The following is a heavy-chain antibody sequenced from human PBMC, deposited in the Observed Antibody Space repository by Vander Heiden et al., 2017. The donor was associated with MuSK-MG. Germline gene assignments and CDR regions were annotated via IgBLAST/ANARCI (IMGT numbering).Heavy chain of an antibody. CDR3: ARAGWWLHLTFDY. Sequence: QVQLQPWGAGLLKPSETLSLTCAVYGGSFSGYYWSWIRQPPGKGLEWIGEINHSGSTNYNPSLKSRVTISVDTSKNQFSLKLSSVTAADTAVYYCARAGWWLHLTFDYWGQGTLVTVSS. J-gene: IGHJ4*02. D-gene: IGHD5-12*01. V-gene: IGHV4-34*01. CDR2: INHSGST. CDR1: GGSFSGYY.